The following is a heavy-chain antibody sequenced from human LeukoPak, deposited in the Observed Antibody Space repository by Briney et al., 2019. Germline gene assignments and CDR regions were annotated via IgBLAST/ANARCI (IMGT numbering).Heavy chain of an antibody. CDR1: GGSFSGYY. CDR2: INHSGST. V-gene: IGHV4-34*01. CDR3: ARGGVVVVPAAKRYFQH. J-gene: IGHJ1*01. D-gene: IGHD2-2*01. Sequence: SETLSLTCAVYGGSFSGYYWSWIRQPPGKGLEWIGEINHSGSTNYNPSLKSRATISVDTSKNQFSLKLSSVTAADTAVYYCARGGVVVVPAAKRYFQHWGQGTLVTVSS.